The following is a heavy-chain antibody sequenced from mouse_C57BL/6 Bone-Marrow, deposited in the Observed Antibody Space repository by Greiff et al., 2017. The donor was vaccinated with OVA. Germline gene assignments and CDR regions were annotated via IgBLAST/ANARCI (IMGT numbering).Heavy chain of an antibody. CDR3: GRGDCDHDYAMDY. D-gene: IGHD2-13*01. CDR2: INPNNGGT. J-gene: IGHJ4*01. Sequence: EVQLQQSGPELVKPGASVKISCKASGYTFTDYYMNWVKQSHGKSLEWIGDINPNNGGTSYNQKFKGKATLTVDKSSSPAYMEHRSLTSEYSAEYYCGRGDCDHDYAMDYWGQGTTVTVSS. CDR1: GYTFTDYY. V-gene: IGHV1-26*01.